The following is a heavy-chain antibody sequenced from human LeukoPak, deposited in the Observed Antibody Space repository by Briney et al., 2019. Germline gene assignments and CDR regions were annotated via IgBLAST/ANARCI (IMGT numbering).Heavy chain of an antibody. Sequence: SETLSLTCAVYGGSFSGYYWSWIRQPPGKGLEWIGEINHSGSTNYNPSLKSRVTISVDTSKNQFSLKLSSVTAADTAVYYCARGRGRWGYYYYYYMDVWGKGTTVTVSS. CDR3: ARGRGRWGYYYYYYMDV. CDR1: GGSFSGYY. D-gene: IGHD3-16*01. CDR2: INHSGST. V-gene: IGHV4-34*01. J-gene: IGHJ6*03.